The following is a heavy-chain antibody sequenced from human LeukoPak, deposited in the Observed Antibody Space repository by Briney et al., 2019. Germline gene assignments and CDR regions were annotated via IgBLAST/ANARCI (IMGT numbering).Heavy chain of an antibody. CDR1: GGSISSYY. CDR2: IYNSRNT. V-gene: IGHV4-59*08. CDR3: ARRNILTEGEAFDI. J-gene: IGHJ3*02. Sequence: LDTLSLTCTVSGGSISSYYWTWIRQPPGKGLEWIRYIYNSRNTNYNPSLKSRVTISVGTSENQFSLKLNSVTAADTAVYYCARRNILTEGEAFDIWGQGTMVTVSS. D-gene: IGHD3-9*01.